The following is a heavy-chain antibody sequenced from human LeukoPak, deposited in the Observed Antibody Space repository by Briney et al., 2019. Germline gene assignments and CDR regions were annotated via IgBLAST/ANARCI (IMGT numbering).Heavy chain of an antibody. CDR2: LSSIGGST. D-gene: IGHD3-22*01. CDR1: GFTFSDFG. J-gene: IGHJ4*02. V-gene: IGHV3-64*01. Sequence: GGSLRLSCVASGFTFSDFGMHWVRQAPGKGLEYVSALSSIGGSTYYATSVKGRFTISRDNSKNTLYLQMGSLRAEDMAVYYCARDGFVSGYSRRGLVYFDYWGQGTLVTVSS. CDR3: ARDGFVSGYSRRGLVYFDY.